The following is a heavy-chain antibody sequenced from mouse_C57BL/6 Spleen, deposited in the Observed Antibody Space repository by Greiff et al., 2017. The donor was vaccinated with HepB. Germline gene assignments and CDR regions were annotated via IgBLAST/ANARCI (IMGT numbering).Heavy chain of an antibody. CDR3: ARHNTTAYAMDY. CDR2: IWSDGST. V-gene: IGHV2-6-1*01. Sequence: VKLVESGPGLVAPSQSLSITCTVSGFSLTSYGVHWVRQPPGKGLEWLGVIWSDGSTTYNSALKSRLSISKDNSKSQVFLKMNSLQTDDTAMYYCARHNTTAYAMDYWGQGTSVTVSS. CDR1: GFSLTSYG. D-gene: IGHD1-2*01. J-gene: IGHJ4*01.